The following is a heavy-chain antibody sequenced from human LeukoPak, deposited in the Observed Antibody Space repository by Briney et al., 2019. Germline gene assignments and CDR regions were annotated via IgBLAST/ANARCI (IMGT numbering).Heavy chain of an antibody. V-gene: IGHV3-21*01. CDR2: ISGSGTYI. CDR1: GFTFMSYI. CDR3: ARDPRGYSGYDSGY. Sequence: GGSLRLSCTASGFTFMSYIMSWVRQAPGKGLEWVSSISGSGTYIYYVDSLKGRFTISRDNAKNSLYLQMNSLRAEDTAVYYCARDPRGYSGYDSGYWGQGTLVTVSS. J-gene: IGHJ4*02. D-gene: IGHD5-12*01.